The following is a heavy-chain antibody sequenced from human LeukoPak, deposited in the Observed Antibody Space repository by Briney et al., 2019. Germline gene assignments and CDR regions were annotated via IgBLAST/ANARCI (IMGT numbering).Heavy chain of an antibody. CDR3: AREGYYDSSRYGAAFDI. V-gene: IGHV4-59*01. Sequence: PSETLSLTCTVSGGSISSYYWSWIRQPPGKGLEWIGYIYYSGSTNYNPSLKSRVTISVDTSKNQFSLKLSSVTAADTAVYYCAREGYYDSSRYGAAFDIWGQGTMVTVSS. CDR2: IYYSGST. D-gene: IGHD3-22*01. CDR1: GGSISSYY. J-gene: IGHJ3*02.